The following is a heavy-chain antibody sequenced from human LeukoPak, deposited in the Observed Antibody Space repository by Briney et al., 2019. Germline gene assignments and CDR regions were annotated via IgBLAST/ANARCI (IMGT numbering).Heavy chain of an antibody. Sequence: GSLRLSCAASGFTFSSYSMKWVRQAPGKGLEWVSSISSSSSYIYYADSVKGRFTISRDNAKNSLYLQMNSLRAEDTAVYYCARMSYSSSPGGFDYWGQGTLVTVSS. D-gene: IGHD6-6*01. J-gene: IGHJ4*02. CDR3: ARMSYSSSPGGFDY. V-gene: IGHV3-21*01. CDR2: ISSSSSYI. CDR1: GFTFSSYS.